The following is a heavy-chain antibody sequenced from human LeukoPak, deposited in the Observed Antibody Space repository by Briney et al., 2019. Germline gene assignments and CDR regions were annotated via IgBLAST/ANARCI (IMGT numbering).Heavy chain of an antibody. CDR2: IRGSGTVT. D-gene: IGHD3-22*01. CDR3: AKSLDYDGRALWALPQY. V-gene: IGHV3-23*01. CDR1: GFTFTSYA. Sequence: GGSLRLSCAASGFTFTSYAMSWVRQPPGKGLEWVSVIRGSGTVTYFADSVKGRFTVSRDNSKNTLYLQMSSLRAEDTAIYYCAKSLDYDGRALWALPQYWGQGTLVTVSS. J-gene: IGHJ4*02.